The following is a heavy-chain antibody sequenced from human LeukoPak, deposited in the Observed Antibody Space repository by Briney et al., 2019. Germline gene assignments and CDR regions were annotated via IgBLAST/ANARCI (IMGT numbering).Heavy chain of an antibody. V-gene: IGHV4-4*07. J-gene: IGHJ5*02. CDR2: IYTSGST. Sequence: ASETLSLTCTVSGGSISSYYWSWIRQPAGKGLEWIGRIYTSGSTNYNPSLKSRVTIPVDTSKNQFSLKLSSVTAADTAVYYCARESALIRPLDLWGQGTLVTVSS. CDR3: ARESALIRPLDL. CDR1: GGSISSYY.